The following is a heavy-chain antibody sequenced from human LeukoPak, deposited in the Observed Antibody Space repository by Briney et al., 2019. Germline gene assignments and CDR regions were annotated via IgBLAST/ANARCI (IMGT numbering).Heavy chain of an antibody. D-gene: IGHD3-10*01. CDR3: AKGRTTYYFGSGSFDLDY. CDR2: ISGSGDTT. J-gene: IGHJ4*02. Sequence: GGSLRLSCAASGFTFNIYAMSWVSQAPGKGLEWVAAISGSGDTTYYADSVKGRFTISRDNFKNTVYLQMNSLRPGDTAVFYCAKGRTTYYFGSGSFDLDYWGQGNLVTVSS. V-gene: IGHV3-23*01. CDR1: GFTFNIYA.